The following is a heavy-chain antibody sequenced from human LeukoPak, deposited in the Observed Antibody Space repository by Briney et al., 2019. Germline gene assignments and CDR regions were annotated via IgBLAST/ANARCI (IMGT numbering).Heavy chain of an antibody. CDR2: IYYSGST. D-gene: IGHD2-2*01. Sequence: SETLSLTCTVSGGSISSYYWSWIRQPPGKGLEWIGYIYYSGSTNYNPSLKSRVTISVDTSKNQFSLKLSSVTAADTAVYYCSYQDLASYYYYYGMDVWGQGTTVTVSS. CDR1: GGSISSYY. J-gene: IGHJ6*02. V-gene: IGHV4-59*08. CDR3: SYQDLASYYYYYGMDV.